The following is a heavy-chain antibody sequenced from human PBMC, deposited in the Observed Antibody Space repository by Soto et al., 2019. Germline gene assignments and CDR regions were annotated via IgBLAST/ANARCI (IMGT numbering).Heavy chain of an antibody. CDR1: GYTFASYY. D-gene: IGHD6-19*01. Sequence: ASVKVSCKASGYTFASYYMHWVRQAPGQGLEWMGIIHPISGSTNYAQKFKGRVTMTTDPSTSTVYMEMSNLRSDDTAVYYCATAVDFDNWGQGTLVTVSS. V-gene: IGHV1-46*01. CDR2: IHPISGST. J-gene: IGHJ4*02. CDR3: ATAVDFDN.